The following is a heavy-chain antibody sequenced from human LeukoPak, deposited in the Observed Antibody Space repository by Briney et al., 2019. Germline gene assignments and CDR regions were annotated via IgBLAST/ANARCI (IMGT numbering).Heavy chain of an antibody. Sequence: TLSLTCTVSGGSISSNYWTWIRQPPGKALEWLALIYWDDDKRYSPSLKSRLTITKDTSKNQVVLTMTNMDPVDTATYYCAHSRDGYNYVDYWGQGTLVTVSS. D-gene: IGHD5-24*01. CDR2: IYWDDDK. V-gene: IGHV2-5*08. CDR3: AHSRDGYNYVDY. J-gene: IGHJ4*02. CDR1: GGSISSNYWT.